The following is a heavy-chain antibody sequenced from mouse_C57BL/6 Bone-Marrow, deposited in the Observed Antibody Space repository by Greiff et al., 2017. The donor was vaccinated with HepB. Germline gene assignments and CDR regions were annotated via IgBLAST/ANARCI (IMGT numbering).Heavy chain of an antibody. V-gene: IGHV5-17*01. CDR3: ARTAQATGAWFAY. Sequence: EVQRVESGGGLVKPGGSLKLSCAASGFTFSDYGMHWVRQAPEKGLEWVAYISSGSSTIYYADTVKGRFTISSDNAKNTLFLQMTSLRSEDTAMYYCARTAQATGAWFAYWGQGTLVTVSA. D-gene: IGHD3-2*02. CDR2: ISSGSSTI. CDR1: GFTFSDYG. J-gene: IGHJ3*01.